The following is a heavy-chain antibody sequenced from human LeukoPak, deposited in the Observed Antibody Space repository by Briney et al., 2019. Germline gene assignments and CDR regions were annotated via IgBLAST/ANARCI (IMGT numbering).Heavy chain of an antibody. Sequence: SQTLSLTCIVSGGSISSGGYYWSWIRQHPGKGLEWIGYIYYSGSTYYNPSLKSRVTISVDTSKNQFSLKLSSVTAADTAVYYCARVDCGGDCDLDWYFDLWGRGTLVTVSS. V-gene: IGHV4-31*03. D-gene: IGHD2-21*02. CDR2: IYYSGST. CDR3: ARVDCGGDCDLDWYFDL. J-gene: IGHJ2*01. CDR1: GGSISSGGYY.